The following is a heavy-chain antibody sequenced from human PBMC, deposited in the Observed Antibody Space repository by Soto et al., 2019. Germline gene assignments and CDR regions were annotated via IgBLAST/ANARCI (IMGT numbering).Heavy chain of an antibody. CDR3: ARKATTGTTNY. J-gene: IGHJ4*02. V-gene: IGHV4-34*01. Sequence: SETLSLTCAVYGGSFSGYYWSWIRQPPGKGLEWIGEIKHSGSTNYNPSLKSRVTISVDTSKNQFSLKLSSVTAADTAVYYCARKATTGTTNYWGQGTLVTVSS. D-gene: IGHD1-1*01. CDR2: IKHSGST. CDR1: GGSFSGYY.